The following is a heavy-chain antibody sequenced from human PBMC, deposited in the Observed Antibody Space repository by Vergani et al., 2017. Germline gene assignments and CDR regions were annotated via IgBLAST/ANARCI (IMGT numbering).Heavy chain of an antibody. CDR1: NYSIGRDYF. CDR2: IYHGGMS. CDR3: ARHGGSGNYDHLFDS. Sequence: QVHLQESGPGLVKPSETLSLTCSVSNYSIGRDYFWGWLRRSPGKGLEYIASIYHGGMSYYNPSLKSRATISIDTSENVLSLLLTSVTAADPALYHCARHGGSGNYDHLFDSWGQGTLVIVSS. V-gene: IGHV4-38-2*02. J-gene: IGHJ4*02. D-gene: IGHD3-10*01.